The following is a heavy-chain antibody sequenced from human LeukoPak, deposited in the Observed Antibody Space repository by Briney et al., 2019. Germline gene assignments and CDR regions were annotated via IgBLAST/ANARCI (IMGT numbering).Heavy chain of an antibody. CDR2: IYYTGST. D-gene: IGHD6-25*01. CDR1: GDSISDYY. V-gene: IGHV4-59*01. Sequence: PSETLSLTCTVSGDSISDYYWSWIRRPPGRGLEWIGYIYYTGSTNRNPSLKSRVTISLDTSKNQSSLELTSVTPADTAVYYCASQDAAGYYFGYWGQGTLVTVPS. J-gene: IGHJ4*02. CDR3: ASQDAAGYYFGY.